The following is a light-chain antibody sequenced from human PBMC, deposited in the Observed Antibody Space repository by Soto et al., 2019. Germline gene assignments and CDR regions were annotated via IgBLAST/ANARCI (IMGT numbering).Light chain of an antibody. J-gene: IGKJ4*01. CDR2: DAS. CDR1: QSVSSY. CDR3: QQRSNWLLT. Sequence: EIVLTQSPATLSLSPGERATLSCRASQSVSSYLAWYQQKTGQAPRLLIYDASNRATGIPARFSGSGSGTDFTLTISSLEPEDFAVYDCQQRSNWLLTFGGGTKVEIK. V-gene: IGKV3-11*01.